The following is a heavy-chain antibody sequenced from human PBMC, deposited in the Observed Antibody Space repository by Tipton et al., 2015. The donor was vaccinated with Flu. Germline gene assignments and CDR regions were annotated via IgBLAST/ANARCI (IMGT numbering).Heavy chain of an antibody. V-gene: IGHV4-39*07. D-gene: IGHD3-16*01. CDR1: GGSISSSSYY. J-gene: IGHJ4*02. Sequence: TLSLTCTVSGGSISSSSYYWGWIRQPPGKGLEWIGSIYYSWSTYYNPSLKSRVTISVDTSKNQFSLKLSSVTAADTAVYYCARGSPEWGRQTYYFDYWGQGTLVTVSS. CDR3: ARGSPEWGRQTYYFDY. CDR2: IYYSWST.